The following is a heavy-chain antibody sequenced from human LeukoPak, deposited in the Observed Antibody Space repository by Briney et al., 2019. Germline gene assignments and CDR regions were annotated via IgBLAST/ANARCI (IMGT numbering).Heavy chain of an antibody. Sequence: GESLKISCQTSGYRFTNYWISWVRQRPGKGLEWMGMFYPADSDTRSNPSFQGQVTFSADKSINTAYLQWSSLQASDTAIYYCARPSKGYNYLDFWGQGTTVSVSS. J-gene: IGHJ6*03. V-gene: IGHV5-51*01. CDR2: FYPADSDT. D-gene: IGHD5/OR15-5a*01. CDR1: GYRFTNYW. CDR3: ARPSKGYNYLDF.